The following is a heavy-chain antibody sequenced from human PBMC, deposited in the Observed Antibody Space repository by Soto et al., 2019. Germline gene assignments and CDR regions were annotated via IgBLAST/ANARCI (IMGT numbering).Heavy chain of an antibody. CDR2: ISYDGSNK. D-gene: IGHD4-17*01. CDR1: GFTFGNFG. CDR3: AKDANDNGDYVLLFWFDY. V-gene: IGHV3-30*18. J-gene: IGHJ4*02. Sequence: QVQLVESGGGVVQPGRSQRLSCAASGFTFGNFGMHWVRQAPGKGLEWVAVISYDGSNKYYADSVKGRFTISRDNSKNTLYLQMNSLRADAWALYYCAKDANDNGDYVLLFWFDYWGRGTLVTVSS.